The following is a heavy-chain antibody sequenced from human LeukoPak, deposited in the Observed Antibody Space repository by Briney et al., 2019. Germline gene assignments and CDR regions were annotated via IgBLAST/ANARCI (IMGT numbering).Heavy chain of an antibody. CDR2: IKQDGSEK. Sequence: GGSLRLSCAASGFTFSSYAMSWVRQAPGKGLEWAANIKQDGSEKYYVDSVRGRFTISRDNAKNSLYLQMNSLRAEDTAVYYCAKDSLPLDIVVVPAAENWGQGTLVTVSS. D-gene: IGHD2-2*03. J-gene: IGHJ4*02. V-gene: IGHV3-7*01. CDR3: AKDSLPLDIVVVPAAEN. CDR1: GFTFSSYA.